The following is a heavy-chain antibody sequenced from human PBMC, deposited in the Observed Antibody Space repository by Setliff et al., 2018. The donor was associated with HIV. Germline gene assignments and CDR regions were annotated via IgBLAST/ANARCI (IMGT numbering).Heavy chain of an antibody. V-gene: IGHV3-33*03. CDR3: AKDDGSYWGNHFDS. J-gene: IGHJ4*02. CDR2: VWYDGSNK. CDR1: GFIFSSYG. Sequence: PGGSLRLSCAASGFIFSSYGFHWVRQTPGNGLEWVAVVWYDGSNKYYADSVKGRFTISRDNSKNTLYLQMNNLRVEDTAVYYCAKDDGSYWGNHFDSWGQGTLVTVSS. D-gene: IGHD1-26*01.